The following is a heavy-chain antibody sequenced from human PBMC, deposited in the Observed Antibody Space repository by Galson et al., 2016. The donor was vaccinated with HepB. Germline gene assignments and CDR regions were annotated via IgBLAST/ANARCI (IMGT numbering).Heavy chain of an antibody. J-gene: IGHJ6*02. CDR1: GGSICPYF. D-gene: IGHD2-21*02. CDR3: ARGYCGGDCYSMFQINYFGMDV. CDR2: MHNSGST. Sequence: SETLSLTCTVSGGSICPYFWSWIRHSPGKGLQWIGYMHNSGSTNYNPSLKSRVTVSLDTSKNQFSLKLTSVTAADTAVYYCARGYCGGDCYSMFQINYFGMDVWGRGTTVTVSS. V-gene: IGHV4-59*01.